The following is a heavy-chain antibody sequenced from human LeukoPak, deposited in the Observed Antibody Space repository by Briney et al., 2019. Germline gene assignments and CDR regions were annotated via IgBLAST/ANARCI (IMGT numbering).Heavy chain of an antibody. J-gene: IGHJ3*02. D-gene: IGHD3-3*01. CDR2: IYSTGST. CDR1: GGSISSGGYY. Sequence: PSQTLSLACTVSGGSISSGGYYWSWIRQPAGKGLEYLGRIYSTGSTNYNPSLRSRVTISVDTSKNHFSLKLSSVTAADTAVYYCARHRVRITIFGVATPDAFDIWGQGTMVTVSS. CDR3: ARHRVRITIFGVATPDAFDI. V-gene: IGHV4-61*02.